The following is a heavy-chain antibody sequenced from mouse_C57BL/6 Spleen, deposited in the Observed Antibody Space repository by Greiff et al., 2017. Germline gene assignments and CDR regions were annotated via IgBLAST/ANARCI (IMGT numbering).Heavy chain of an antibody. J-gene: IGHJ2*01. CDR1: GYTFTDYN. V-gene: IGHV1-18*01. CDR2: INPNNGGT. D-gene: IGHD1-1*01. CDR3: ATYYYGSLDY. Sequence: EVKLMESGPELVKPGASVKIPCKASGYTFTDYNMDWVKQSHGKSLEWIGDINPNNGGTIYNQKFKGKATLTVDKSSSTAYMELRSLTSEDTAVYYCATYYYGSLDYWGQGTTLTVSS.